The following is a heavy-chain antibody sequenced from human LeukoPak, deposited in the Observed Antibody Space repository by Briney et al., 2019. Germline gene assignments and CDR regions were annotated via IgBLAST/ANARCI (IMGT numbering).Heavy chain of an antibody. Sequence: SETLSLTCTVSGGSISNKYWSWIRQPPGKGLEWIGYIYYSGSTNYNPSLKSRVTISVDTSKNQFSLKLSSVTAADTAVYYCARRPVRGTYFDYWGQGTLVTVSS. CDR3: ARRPVRGTYFDY. J-gene: IGHJ4*02. CDR1: GGSISNKY. CDR2: IYYSGST. D-gene: IGHD3-10*01. V-gene: IGHV4-59*08.